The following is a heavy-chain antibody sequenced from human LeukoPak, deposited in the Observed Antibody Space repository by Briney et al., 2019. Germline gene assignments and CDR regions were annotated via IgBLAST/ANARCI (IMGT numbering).Heavy chain of an antibody. CDR3: ARGEKSYAY. J-gene: IGHJ4*02. V-gene: IGHV1-18*01. D-gene: IGHD2-2*01. CDR1: GYIFSNYA. CDR2: INPFNADA. Sequence: ASVKVSCKTSGYIFSNYAISWVRQAPGQGPEWVGWINPFNADAKYAQKFQGRVTMTTDTSTSTAYLELRSLRYDDTAVYYCARGEKSYAYWGQGTLVTVSS.